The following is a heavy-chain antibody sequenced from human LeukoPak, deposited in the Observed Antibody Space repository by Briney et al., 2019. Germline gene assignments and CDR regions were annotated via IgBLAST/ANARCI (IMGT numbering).Heavy chain of an antibody. CDR1: GYSITTGYY. D-gene: IGHD3-3*01. J-gene: IGHJ4*02. CDR3: ARAAPYYDFWSGYYKAGYFDY. Sequence: PSETLSLTCTVSGYSITTGYYWGWIRQPPGKGLEWIGSIYVTGSTFYNPSLKSRVTISVDTSKNQFSLKLSSVTAADTAVYYCARAAPYYDFWSGYYKAGYFDYWGQGTLVTVSS. V-gene: IGHV4-38-2*02. CDR2: IYVTGST.